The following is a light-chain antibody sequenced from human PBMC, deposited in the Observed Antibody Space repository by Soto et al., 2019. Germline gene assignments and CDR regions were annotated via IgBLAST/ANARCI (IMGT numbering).Light chain of an antibody. CDR2: GAS. V-gene: IGKV1-33*01. CDR1: QDIGNY. J-gene: IGKJ3*01. CDR3: QQHDGLSEFT. Sequence: DIQMTQSPSSLSASVGDRVTITCQASQDIGNYLNWYQQKPGKAPKILIYGASNLETAVPSRFRGSGSGTDFTFTISSLQPEDFATYHCQQHDGLSEFTFGPGTKVQIK.